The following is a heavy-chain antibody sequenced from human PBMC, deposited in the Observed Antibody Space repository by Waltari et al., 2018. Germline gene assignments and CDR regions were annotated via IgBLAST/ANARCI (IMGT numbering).Heavy chain of an antibody. CDR1: GFTFSSYA. V-gene: IGHV3-30-3*01. CDR2: ISYDGSNK. J-gene: IGHJ6*03. D-gene: IGHD6-13*01. CDR3: ARVGIAAAAFPYYMDV. Sequence: QVQLVESGGGVVQPGRSLRLSCAASGFTFSSYAMHWVRQAPGKGLGWVAVISYDGSNKYYADSVKGRFTISRDNSKNTLYLQMNSLRAEDTAVYYCARVGIAAAAFPYYMDVWGKGTTVTISS.